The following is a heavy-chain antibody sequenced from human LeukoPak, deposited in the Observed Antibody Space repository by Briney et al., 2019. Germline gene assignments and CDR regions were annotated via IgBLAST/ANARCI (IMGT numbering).Heavy chain of an antibody. J-gene: IGHJ4*02. Sequence: SAKVSSKASGGTFTSYATSTVRHSPGQRLEWMGRIIPILGIANYAQKFQGRATITADKSTSTAYMELSSLRSEDTSVYYCVTNSNKQPPAVGHFDYWGQGTLVTVSS. CDR2: IIPILGIA. D-gene: IGHD6-13*01. CDR1: GGTFTSYA. V-gene: IGHV1-69*04. CDR3: VTNSNKQPPAVGHFDY.